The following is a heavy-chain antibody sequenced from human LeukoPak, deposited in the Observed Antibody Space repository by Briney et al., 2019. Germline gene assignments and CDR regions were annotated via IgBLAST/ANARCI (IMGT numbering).Heavy chain of an antibody. CDR1: GGSISSGGYY. J-gene: IGHJ4*02. Sequence: SETLSLTCTVSGGSISSGGYYWSWIRQHPGKGLEWIGYIYTSGSTNYNPSLKSRVTISVDTSKNQFSLKLSSVTAADTAVYYCARHAPEGATPFFDYWGQGTLVTVSS. V-gene: IGHV4-61*08. CDR3: ARHAPEGATPFFDY. CDR2: IYTSGST. D-gene: IGHD1-26*01.